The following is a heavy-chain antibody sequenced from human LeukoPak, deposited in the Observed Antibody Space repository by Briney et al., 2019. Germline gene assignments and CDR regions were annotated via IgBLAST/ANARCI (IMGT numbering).Heavy chain of an antibody. V-gene: IGHV5-51*01. CDR1: GYSFTSYW. CDR3: ATRYNSGWYHFDY. J-gene: IGHJ4*02. CDR2: IYPGDSDT. D-gene: IGHD6-19*01. Sequence: GESLKISCKGSGYSFTSYWIGRVRQMPGKGLEWMGIIYPGDSDTIYSPSLQGQVTISADKSISTAYMQWSSLKASDTAMYYCATRYNSGWYHFDYWGQGTLVTVSS.